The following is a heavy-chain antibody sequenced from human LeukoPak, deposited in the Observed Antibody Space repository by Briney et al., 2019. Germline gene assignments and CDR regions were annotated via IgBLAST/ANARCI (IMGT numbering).Heavy chain of an antibody. CDR1: GYSISSGYC. CDR2: MCHSGST. V-gene: IGHV4-38-2*01. D-gene: IGHD3-16*02. J-gene: IGHJ4*02. CDR3: AGALGGPYDYAWGTYRYPFDY. Sequence: SETLSLTCAVSGYSISSGYCWGWIRQPPGKGLEWIGSMCHSGSTYYNPSLKSRVTISVDTSKNQFSLKLSSVTAADTAVYYCAGALGGPYDYAWGTYRYPFDYWGQGTLVTVSS.